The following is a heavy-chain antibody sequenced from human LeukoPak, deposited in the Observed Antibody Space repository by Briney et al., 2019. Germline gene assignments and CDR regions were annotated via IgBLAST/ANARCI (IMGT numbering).Heavy chain of an antibody. CDR3: ARPLGTSNWFDP. J-gene: IGHJ5*02. Sequence: GGSLRLSCAASGFTFSSYWMHWVRQAPGKGLVWVSRINTDGSSTSYADSVKGRFTISRDNSKNTLYLQMNSLRAEDTAVYYCARPLGTSNWFDPWGQGTLVTVSS. CDR1: GFTFSSYW. V-gene: IGHV3-74*01. CDR2: INTDGSST.